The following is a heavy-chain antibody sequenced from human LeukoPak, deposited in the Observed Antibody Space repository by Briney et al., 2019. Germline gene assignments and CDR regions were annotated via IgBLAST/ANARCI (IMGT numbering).Heavy chain of an antibody. CDR2: INHSGST. CDR3: ARVYRATLDY. J-gene: IGHJ4*02. Sequence: PSETLSLTCAVYGGSFSGYYWSWIRQPPGKGLEWIGEINHSGSTNYNPSLKSRVTISVDTYKNQFSLKLSSVTAADTAVYYCARVYRATLDYWGQGTLVTVSS. V-gene: IGHV4-34*01. CDR1: GGSFSGYY. D-gene: IGHD5-12*01.